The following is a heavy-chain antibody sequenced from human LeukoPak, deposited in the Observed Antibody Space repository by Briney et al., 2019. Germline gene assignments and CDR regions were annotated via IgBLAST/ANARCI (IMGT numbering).Heavy chain of an antibody. CDR3: ARDRDCSGGSCYGY. Sequence: GGSLRLSCAASGFTVSSSYMSWVRQAPGKGLEWVSVIYSGGSTCYADSVKGRFTISRDNSKNTLYLQMNSLRAEDTAVYYCARDRDCSGGSCYGYWGQGTLVTVSS. D-gene: IGHD2-15*01. J-gene: IGHJ4*02. V-gene: IGHV3-66*01. CDR1: GFTVSSSY. CDR2: IYSGGST.